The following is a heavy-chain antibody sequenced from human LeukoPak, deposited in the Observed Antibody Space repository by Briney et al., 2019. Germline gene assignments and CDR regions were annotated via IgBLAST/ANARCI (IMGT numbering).Heavy chain of an antibody. D-gene: IGHD3-16*01. CDR2: IYHSGRT. J-gene: IGHJ3*02. V-gene: IGHV4-38-2*02. CDR3: ARGGGPLNAFDI. CDR1: GYSISSGYY. Sequence: SETLSLTCTVSGYSISSGYYWGWIRQPPGKGLEWIGSIYHSGRTYYNPSPKSRVTISVDTSKNQFSLKLNSVTAADTAVYYCARGGGPLNAFDIWGQGTMVTVSS.